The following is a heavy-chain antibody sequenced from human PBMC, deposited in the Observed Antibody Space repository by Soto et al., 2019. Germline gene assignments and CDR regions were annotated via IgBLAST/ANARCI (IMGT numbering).Heavy chain of an antibody. Sequence: GGSLRLSCTASVFTFGDYAMSWVRQAPGKGLEWVGFIRSKAYGGTTEYAASVKGRFTISRDDSKSIDYLQMNSLKTEDTAVYYCTAGQLYTSLDFDHWGQGTLATVSS. V-gene: IGHV3-49*04. CDR1: VFTFGDYA. J-gene: IGHJ4*02. D-gene: IGHD2-8*01. CDR3: TAGQLYTSLDFDH. CDR2: IRSKAYGGTT.